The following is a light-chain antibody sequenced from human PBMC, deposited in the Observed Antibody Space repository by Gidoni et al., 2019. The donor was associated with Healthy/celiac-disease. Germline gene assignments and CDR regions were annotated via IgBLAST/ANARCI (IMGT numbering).Light chain of an antibody. V-gene: IGKV2D-29*01. CDR1: QSLLHSDGKNY. Sequence: DSEMTQTALSLSVTPGQPASISCKSSQSLLHSDGKNYLYWYLQKPGQPPPLLIYEVSNRFSGVPARFSGSGSGTDFTLTISRVQAEDFGVYYCLQSIHLPLTFGGGTKVEIK. J-gene: IGKJ4*01. CDR2: EVS. CDR3: LQSIHLPLT.